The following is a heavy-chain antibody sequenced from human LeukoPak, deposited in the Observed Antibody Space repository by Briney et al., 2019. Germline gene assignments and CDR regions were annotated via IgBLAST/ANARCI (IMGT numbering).Heavy chain of an antibody. V-gene: IGHV3-23*01. CDR3: ASRPAQWLVTGDAFDI. CDR1: GFTFSSYA. CDR2: ISGSGGST. J-gene: IGHJ3*02. D-gene: IGHD6-19*01. Sequence: PGGSLRLSCAASGFTFSSYAMSWVRQAPGKGPEWVSAISGSGGSTYYADSVKGRFTISRDNSKNTLYLQMNSLRAEDTAVYYCASRPAQWLVTGDAFDIWGQGTMVTVSS.